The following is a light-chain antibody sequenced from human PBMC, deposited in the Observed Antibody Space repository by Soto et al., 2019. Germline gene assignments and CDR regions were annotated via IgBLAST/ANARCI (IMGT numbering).Light chain of an antibody. CDR1: QSVSSRY. V-gene: IGKV3-20*01. CDR3: LQYGSSRMYT. CDR2: GAS. Sequence: EIVLTQSPGTLSLSPGERATLSCRASQSVSSRYLAWYQQKPGQAPRLLIYGASSRVTGIPDRFSGSGSGTDLTLTISRLEPEDFAVYYCLQYGSSRMYTFGQGTKLEIK. J-gene: IGKJ2*01.